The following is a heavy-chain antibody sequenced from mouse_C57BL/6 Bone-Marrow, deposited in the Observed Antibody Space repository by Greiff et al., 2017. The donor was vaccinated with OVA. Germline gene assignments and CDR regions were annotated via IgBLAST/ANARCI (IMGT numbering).Heavy chain of an antibody. D-gene: IGHD1-1*01. CDR3: AREVFITTLVATYYFDF. CDR1: GFTFSSYA. V-gene: IGHV5-4*01. CDR2: ISDGGSYT. Sequence: EVQLVESGGGLVKPGGSLKLSCAASGFTFSSYAMSWVRQTPEKRLEWVATISDGGSYTYYPDNVKGRFTISRDNAKNNLYLQMSHLKSEDTAMYYCAREVFITTLVATYYFDFWGQGTTLTVSS. J-gene: IGHJ2*01.